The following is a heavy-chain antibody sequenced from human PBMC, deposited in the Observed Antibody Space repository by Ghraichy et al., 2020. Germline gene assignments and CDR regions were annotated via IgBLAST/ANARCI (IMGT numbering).Heavy chain of an antibody. CDR3: ARGSSLWNY. D-gene: IGHD2-2*01. CDR2: INHSGST. CDR1: GGSFSGYY. V-gene: IGHV4-34*01. Sequence: SETLSLTCAVYGGSFSGYYWSWIRQPPGKGLEWIGEINHSGSTNYNPSLKSRVTISVDTSKNQFSLKLSSVTAADTAVYYCARGSSLWNYWGQGTLVTVSS. J-gene: IGHJ4*02.